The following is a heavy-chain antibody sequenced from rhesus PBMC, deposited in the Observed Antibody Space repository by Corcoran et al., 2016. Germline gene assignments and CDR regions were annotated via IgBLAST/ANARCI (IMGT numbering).Heavy chain of an antibody. Sequence: QVQLQESGPGLVKPSETLSLTCAVSGGSVSSNYWSWIRQAPWKGLEWIGRVYGSGGSTDYNPSLKSRVTISTDTSKNQFSLKLSSVTAADTAVYYCAGRSGYSSWVFDYWGQGVLVTVSS. CDR1: GGSVSSNY. CDR3: AGRSGYSSWVFDY. CDR2: VYGSGGST. D-gene: IGHD6-13*01. J-gene: IGHJ4*01. V-gene: IGHV4-160*01.